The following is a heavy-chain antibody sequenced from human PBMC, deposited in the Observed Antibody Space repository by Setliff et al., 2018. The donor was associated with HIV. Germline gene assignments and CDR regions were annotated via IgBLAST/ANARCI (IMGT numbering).Heavy chain of an antibody. CDR2: SYYSGST. V-gene: IGHV4-39*01. D-gene: IGHD3-16*01. Sequence: SETLSLTCTVSGGSIRGSNYYWAWIRQPPGKGPEWIGSSYYSGSTYYNPSLKSRVTISVDTSKNQFSLKLTSVTAADTAVYYCARQWGERVMDVWGNGTTVTVSS. J-gene: IGHJ6*03. CDR1: GGSIRGSNYY. CDR3: ARQWGERVMDV.